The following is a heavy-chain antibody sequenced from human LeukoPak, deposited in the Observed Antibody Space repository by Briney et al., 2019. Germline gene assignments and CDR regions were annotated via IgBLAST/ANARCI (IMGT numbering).Heavy chain of an antibody. CDR3: ARGPHAVVVPAALYDY. J-gene: IGHJ4*02. V-gene: IGHV1-2*02. Sequence: GASVKVSCKASGYTFTGYYMHWVRQAPGQGLEWMGWINPNSGGTNYAQKFQGRVTMTRDTSTSTAYMELSRLRTDDTAVYYCARGPHAVVVPAALYDYWGQGTLVTVSS. CDR1: GYTFTGYY. D-gene: IGHD2-2*01. CDR2: INPNSGGT.